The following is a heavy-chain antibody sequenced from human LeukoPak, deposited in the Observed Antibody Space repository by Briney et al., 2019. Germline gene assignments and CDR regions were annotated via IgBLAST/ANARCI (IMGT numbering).Heavy chain of an antibody. CDR1: GYSFSNYW. J-gene: IGHJ4*02. CDR2: IYPGDSDT. Sequence: GESLRISCKASGYSFSNYWIGWVRQMPGKGLEWMGIIYPGDSDTRYSPSFQGQVTISAGKSISTAYLQWSSLKASDAAMYYRARKYASGWPDWGQGTLVTVSS. V-gene: IGHV5-51*01. D-gene: IGHD6-19*01. CDR3: ARKYASGWPD.